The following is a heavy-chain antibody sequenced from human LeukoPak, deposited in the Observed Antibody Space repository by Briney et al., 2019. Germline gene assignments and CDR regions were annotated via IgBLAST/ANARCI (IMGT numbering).Heavy chain of an antibody. V-gene: IGHV4-31*03. CDR1: GGSISSGGYY. J-gene: IGHJ4*02. Sequence: SETLSLTCTVSGGSISSGGYYWSWIRQHPGKGLEWIGYIYYSGSTYYNPSLKSRVTISVDTSKNQFSLKLSSVTAADTAVYYCARLYYYDSSGYYYFDYWGQGTLVTVSS. D-gene: IGHD3-22*01. CDR3: ARLYYYDSSGYYYFDY. CDR2: IYYSGST.